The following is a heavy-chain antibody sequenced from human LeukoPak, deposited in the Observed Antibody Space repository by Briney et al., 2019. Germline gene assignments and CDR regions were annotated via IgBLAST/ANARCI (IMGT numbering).Heavy chain of an antibody. Sequence: GGSLRLSCAASGFTFSNYGMHWVRQAPGKGLEWVAFIRYDGNNKYYADSVKGRFTISRDNSKNTLYLQMNSLRAEDTAVYSCAKDIQLRYFDYWGQGTLVTVSS. CDR1: GFTFSNYG. J-gene: IGHJ4*02. CDR3: AKDIQLRYFDY. D-gene: IGHD5-18*01. V-gene: IGHV3-30*02. CDR2: IRYDGNNK.